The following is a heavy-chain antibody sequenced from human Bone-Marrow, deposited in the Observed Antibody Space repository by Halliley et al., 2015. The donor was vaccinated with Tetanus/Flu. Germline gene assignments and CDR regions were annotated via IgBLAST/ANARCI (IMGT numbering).Heavy chain of an antibody. J-gene: IGHJ3*01. Sequence: KGLVWVSSIRFYGRDTAYADSVKGRFTISRDNAKNTLYLQMNSLRAEDTAVYYCAREIDGFDVWGQGTMVTVSS. CDR3: AREIDGFDV. V-gene: IGHV3-74*03. CDR2: IRFYGRDT.